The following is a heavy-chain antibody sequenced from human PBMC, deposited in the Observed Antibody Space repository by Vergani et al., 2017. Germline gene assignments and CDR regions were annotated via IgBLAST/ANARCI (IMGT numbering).Heavy chain of an antibody. CDR2: INPNSGGT. CDR3: ARGQWLPTLSFDY. Sequence: QVQLMQSGPVMKKPGASVKVSCKASGYTFTGYYMHWVRQAPGQGLEWMGWINPNSGGTNYAQKFQGRVTMTRDTSISTAYMELSRLRSDDTAVYYCARGQWLPTLSFDYWGQGTLVTVSS. CDR1: GYTFTGYY. D-gene: IGHD6-19*01. J-gene: IGHJ4*02. V-gene: IGHV1-2*02.